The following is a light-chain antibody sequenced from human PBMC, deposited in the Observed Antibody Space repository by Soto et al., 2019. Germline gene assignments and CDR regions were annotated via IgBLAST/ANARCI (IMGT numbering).Light chain of an antibody. V-gene: IGLV2-14*01. CDR2: DVT. CDR1: SSDVGGYIY. Sequence: QSALTQPASASGSPGQSITITGTGTSSDVGGYIYVSWYQQHPGKAPKLMIYDVTSRPSGVSYRFSGSKSGNTASLTISGLQAEDEADYYCSSYTTCSSYVFGPGTKVTVL. J-gene: IGLJ1*01. CDR3: SSYTTCSSYV.